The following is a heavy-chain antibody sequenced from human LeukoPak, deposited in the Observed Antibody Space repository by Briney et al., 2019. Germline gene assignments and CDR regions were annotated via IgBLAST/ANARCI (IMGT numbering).Heavy chain of an antibody. CDR3: ARALTYYYDSSMWFDP. D-gene: IGHD3-22*01. V-gene: IGHV4-4*07. CDR2: IYTSGST. CDR1: GGSISSYY. J-gene: IGHJ5*02. Sequence: SETLSLTCTVSGGSISSYYWSWIRQPAGKGLEWIGRIYTSGSTNYNPSLKSRVTMSVDTSKNQFSLKLSSVTAADTAVYYCARALTYYYDSSMWFDPWGQGTLVTVSS.